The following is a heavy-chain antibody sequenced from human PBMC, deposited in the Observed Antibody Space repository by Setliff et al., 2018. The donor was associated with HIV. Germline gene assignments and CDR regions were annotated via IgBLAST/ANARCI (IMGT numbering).Heavy chain of an antibody. V-gene: IGHV4-59*05. CDR1: GGSFSGYY. J-gene: IGHJ4*02. CDR3: AKTIGRYFDIFDN. CDR2: ISSSGST. D-gene: IGHD3-9*01. Sequence: SETLSLTCAVYGGSFSGYYWGWIRQPPGTGLEWIGSISSSGSTYYNPSLKSRVTTSVDTPKNQFSLKLNSVTAADTAVYYCAKTIGRYFDIFDNWGQGTLVTVSS.